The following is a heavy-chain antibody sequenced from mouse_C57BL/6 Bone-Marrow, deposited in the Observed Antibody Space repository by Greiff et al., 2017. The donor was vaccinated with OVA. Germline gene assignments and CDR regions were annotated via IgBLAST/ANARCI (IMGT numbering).Heavy chain of an antibody. CDR2: ISSGGSYT. CDR1: GFTFSSYG. V-gene: IGHV5-6*01. J-gene: IGHJ4*01. Sequence: EVNVVESGGDLVKPGGSLKLSCAASGFTFSSYGMSWVRQTPDKRLEWVATISSGGSYTYYPDSVKGRFTISRDNAKNTLYLQMSSLKSEDTAMDYGAREADGYYVAMDEWGQGTSVTVSS. D-gene: IGHD2-3*01. CDR3: AREADGYYVAMDE.